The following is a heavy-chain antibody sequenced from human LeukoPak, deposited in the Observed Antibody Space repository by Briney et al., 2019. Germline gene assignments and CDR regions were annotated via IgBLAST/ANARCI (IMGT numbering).Heavy chain of an antibody. CDR1: GYTFTSYG. J-gene: IGHJ6*02. CDR2: ISAYNGNT. D-gene: IGHD2-15*01. V-gene: IGHV1-18*01. CDR3: ARDGEMKGYCSGGSCYYYYYGMDV. Sequence: ASVKVSCKASGYTFTSYGISWVRQAPGQGLEWMGWISAYNGNTNYAQKLQGRVTMTTDTSTSTAYMELRSLRSDDTAVYYCARDGEMKGYCSGGSCYYYYYGMDVWGQGTTVTVSS.